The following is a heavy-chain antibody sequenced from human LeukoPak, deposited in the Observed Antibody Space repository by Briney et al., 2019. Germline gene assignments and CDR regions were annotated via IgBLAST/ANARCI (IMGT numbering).Heavy chain of an antibody. V-gene: IGHV4-39*01. CDR2: ILYSGST. CDR1: GASLNSDCYL. Sequence: SETLSLTCTVSGASLNSDCYLWAWIRQPPGKGLDWIGSILYSGSTYYSPSLKSRVTISVDTSKNQFSLKLSSVTAADTAVYYCARLYRYYYGSGTYVAGWFDPWGQGTLVTVSS. J-gene: IGHJ5*02. CDR3: ARLYRYYYGSGTYVAGWFDP. D-gene: IGHD3-10*01.